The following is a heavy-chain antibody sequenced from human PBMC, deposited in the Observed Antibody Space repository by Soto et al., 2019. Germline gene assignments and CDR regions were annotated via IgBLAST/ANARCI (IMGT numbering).Heavy chain of an antibody. D-gene: IGHD3-3*01. CDR3: AKDIGRGYDVWSGYCRHYYGMDV. Sequence: GGCLRLSCAASGFTLGDYSMNWDRHAPGKGLEWVSLISWDGGSTYDADSVKGRFTISRDNSKNSLYRQMNRLRTEDTALYYCAKDIGRGYDVWSGYCRHYYGMDVWGQGTTVTVSS. CDR1: GFTLGDYS. J-gene: IGHJ6*02. CDR2: ISWDGGST. V-gene: IGHV3-43*01.